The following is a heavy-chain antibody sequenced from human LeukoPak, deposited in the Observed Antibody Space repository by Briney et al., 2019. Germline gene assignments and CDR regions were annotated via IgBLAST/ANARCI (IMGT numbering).Heavy chain of an antibody. CDR3: ASLHGYSYGYPNNWFAP. J-gene: IGHJ5*02. V-gene: IGHV4-34*01. D-gene: IGHD5-18*01. Sequence: SETLSLTCAVYGGSFSGYYWSWIRQPPGKGLKWIGEINLSGSTNYNPSLKSRVTISVDTSKNQFSLKLSSVTAADTAVYYCASLHGYSYGYPNNWFAPWGQGTLVTVSS. CDR1: GGSFSGYY. CDR2: INLSGST.